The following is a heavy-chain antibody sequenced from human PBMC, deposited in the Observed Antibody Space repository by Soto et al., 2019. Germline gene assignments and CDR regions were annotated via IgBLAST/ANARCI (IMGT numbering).Heavy chain of an antibody. CDR2: IYYSGST. Sequence: SETLSLTCTVSGGSISSYYWSWIRQPPGKGLEWIGYIYYSGSTNYNPSLKSRVTISVDTSKNQFSLKLSSVTAADTAVYYCARGALMGYYGMDVWGQGPTVTVSS. V-gene: IGHV4-59*01. D-gene: IGHD2-8*01. CDR3: ARGALMGYYGMDV. J-gene: IGHJ6*02. CDR1: GGSISSYY.